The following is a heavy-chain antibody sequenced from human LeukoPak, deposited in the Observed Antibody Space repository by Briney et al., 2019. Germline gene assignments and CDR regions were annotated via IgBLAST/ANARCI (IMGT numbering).Heavy chain of an antibody. CDR2: IYYSGST. CDR1: GGSISSSSYY. CDR3: ARFPYYYGMDV. Sequence: SETLSLTCTVSGGSISSSSYYWGWIRQPPGKGLEWIGSIYYSGSTYYNPSLKSRVTISVDTSKNQFSLKLSSVTAADTAVYYCARFPYYYGMDVWGQGTTVTVSS. J-gene: IGHJ6*02. V-gene: IGHV4-39*01.